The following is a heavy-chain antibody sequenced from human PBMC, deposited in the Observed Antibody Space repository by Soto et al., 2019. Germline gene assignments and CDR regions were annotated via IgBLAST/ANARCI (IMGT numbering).Heavy chain of an antibody. J-gene: IGHJ3*02. CDR3: TSTRPGTNVFDI. D-gene: IGHD1-1*01. Sequence: EVQLAESGGGLVEPGGSLRLSCAGSGITLSNAWMNWVRQAAGKGLEWVGRIRSKGDGGATEYAAPVKGRFTFSREDSENTLFLQMSALKPEDTGVYFCTSTRPGTNVFDIWGPGTMVIVSS. CDR1: GITLSNAW. CDR2: IRSKGDGGAT. V-gene: IGHV3-15*01.